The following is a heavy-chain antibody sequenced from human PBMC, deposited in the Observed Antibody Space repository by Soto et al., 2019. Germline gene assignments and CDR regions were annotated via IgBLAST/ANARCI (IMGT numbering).Heavy chain of an antibody. V-gene: IGHV3-74*01. J-gene: IGHJ5*02. CDR1: GFTFSSYW. D-gene: IGHD3-22*01. CDR3: ARRRYYDSSGWFDP. Sequence: QSGGPLRLSCAASGFTFSSYWMHWFRQAPGKGLVGVSRINCDGSSTSYADSVKGRFTISRDNAKNTLYLQMNSLRAKDTAVYYCARRRYYDSSGWFDPWGQGTLVTVS. CDR2: INCDGSST.